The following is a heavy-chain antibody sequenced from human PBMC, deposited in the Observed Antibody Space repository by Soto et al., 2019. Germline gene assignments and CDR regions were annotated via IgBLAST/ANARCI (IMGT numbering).Heavy chain of an antibody. D-gene: IGHD3-3*01. J-gene: IGHJ6*02. V-gene: IGHV3-48*03. CDR2: ISSSGSTI. CDR1: GFTFSSYE. Sequence: GGSLRLSCAASGFTFSSYEMNWVRQAPGKGLGWVSYISSSGSTIYYADSVKGRFTISRDNAKNSLYLQMNSLRAEDTAVYYCASTNYDFWSGAYYYYGMDVWGQGTTVTVSS. CDR3: ASTNYDFWSGAYYYYGMDV.